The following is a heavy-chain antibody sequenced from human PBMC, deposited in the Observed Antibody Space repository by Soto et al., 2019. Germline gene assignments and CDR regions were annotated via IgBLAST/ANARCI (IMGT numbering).Heavy chain of an antibody. J-gene: IGHJ6*02. CDR3: ARVSGDYYDSSGYYYYYYGMDV. CDR2: ISSSSSYI. V-gene: IGHV3-21*01. CDR1: GFTFSSYS. D-gene: IGHD3-22*01. Sequence: PGGSLRLSCAASGFTFSSYSMNWVRQAPGKGLEWVSSISSSSSYIYYADSVKGRFTISRDNAKNSLYLQMNSLRAEDTAVYYCARVSGDYYDSSGYYYYYYGMDVWGQGTLVTVSS.